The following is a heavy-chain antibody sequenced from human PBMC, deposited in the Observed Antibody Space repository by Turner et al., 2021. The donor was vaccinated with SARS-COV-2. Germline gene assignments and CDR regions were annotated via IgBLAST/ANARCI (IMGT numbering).Heavy chain of an antibody. Sequence: QVQLVQSGAEVKKPGASVKVSCKASGYTFAGYYLHWVRQAPGQGLKWLGWINPTSGGTNYAQRFKGRVTMTGDTSISTAYMDLSTLRSDDTAVYYCARSVSWLQSLTVDYWGQGTLVTVSS. J-gene: IGHJ4*02. D-gene: IGHD5-12*01. CDR1: GYTFAGYY. CDR2: INPTSGGT. V-gene: IGHV1-2*02. CDR3: ARSVSWLQSLTVDY.